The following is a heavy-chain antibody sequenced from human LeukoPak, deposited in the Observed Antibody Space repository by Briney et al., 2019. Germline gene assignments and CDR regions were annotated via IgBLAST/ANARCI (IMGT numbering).Heavy chain of an antibody. Sequence: GGSLRLSCAASGFIFSNYALMWLRQSPGKGLEWVSAIRGSGGGTFYADSVKGRFTIFRDNSKNTLYLQMNGLRAEDTAVYYCARDPNGDYIGAFDMWGQGTLVTVSS. CDR1: GFIFSNYA. CDR2: IRGSGGGT. V-gene: IGHV3-23*01. CDR3: ARDPNGDYIGAFDM. J-gene: IGHJ3*02. D-gene: IGHD4-17*01.